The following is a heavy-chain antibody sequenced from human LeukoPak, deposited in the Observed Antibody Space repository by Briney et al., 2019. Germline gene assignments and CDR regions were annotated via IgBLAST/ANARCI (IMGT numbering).Heavy chain of an antibody. V-gene: IGHV3-23*01. CDR3: ARDFSRGSYKGRDYYMDV. D-gene: IGHD1-26*01. CDR1: GFTFSSHA. Sequence: GGSLRLSCVASGFTFSSHALTWIRQAPGKGLEWVSSISGSGANTYYADSVKGRFTISRDKSKNTLYLQMNSLRAEDTAVYYCARDFSRGSYKGRDYYMDVWGKGTTVTVSS. CDR2: ISGSGANT. J-gene: IGHJ6*03.